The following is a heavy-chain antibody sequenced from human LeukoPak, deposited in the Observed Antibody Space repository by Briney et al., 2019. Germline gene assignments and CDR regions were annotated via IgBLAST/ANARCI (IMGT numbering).Heavy chain of an antibody. J-gene: IGHJ1*01. D-gene: IGHD6-19*01. Sequence: PSETLSLTCTVSGGSISSYYWSWIRQPPGKGLEWIGYIYYSGSTNYYPSLKSRVTISVDTSKNQFSLKLSSVTAADTAVYYCARHGYSSGWGNEYFQHWGQGTLVTVSS. V-gene: IGHV4-59*08. CDR3: ARHGYSSGWGNEYFQH. CDR2: IYYSGST. CDR1: GGSISSYY.